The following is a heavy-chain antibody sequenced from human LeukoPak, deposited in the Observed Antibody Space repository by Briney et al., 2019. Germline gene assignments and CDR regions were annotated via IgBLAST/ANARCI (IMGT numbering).Heavy chain of an antibody. J-gene: IGHJ6*03. D-gene: IGHD6-13*01. Sequence: SETLSLTCAVYGGSFSGYYWSWIRQPPGKGLEWIGEINHSGGTNYNPSLKSRVAMSVDTSKNQFSLKLSSVTAADTAVYYCARGPTHRVYYYYYYYMDVWGKGTTVTVSS. CDR1: GGSFSGYY. CDR2: INHSGGT. CDR3: ARGPTHRVYYYYYYYMDV. V-gene: IGHV4-34*01.